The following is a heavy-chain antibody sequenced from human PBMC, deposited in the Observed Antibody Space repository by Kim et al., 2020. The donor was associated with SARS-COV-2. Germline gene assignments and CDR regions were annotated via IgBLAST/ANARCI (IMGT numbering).Heavy chain of an antibody. CDR3: ARSPRAAAGTWYFDY. D-gene: IGHD6-13*01. J-gene: IGHJ4*02. Sequence: QKFQDRVTITRDRSMSTAYMELSSLRSEDTAMYYCARSPRAAAGTWYFDYWGQGTLVTVSS. V-gene: IGHV1-45*02.